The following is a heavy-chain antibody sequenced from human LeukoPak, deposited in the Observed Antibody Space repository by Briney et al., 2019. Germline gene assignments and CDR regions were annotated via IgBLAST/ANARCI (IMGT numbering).Heavy chain of an antibody. J-gene: IGHJ3*02. V-gene: IGHV3-9*01. CDR1: GFTLDDYV. CDR3: ARESSSSTSQGAFDI. Sequence: GGSLRLSCAASGFTLDDYVMHWVRQAPGRGLEWVSGISWNSVSIGYADSVKGRFTISRDNSRKTLYLQMNSLRAEDTAVYYCARESSSSTSQGAFDIWGRGTVVTVS. CDR2: ISWNSVSI. D-gene: IGHD2-2*01.